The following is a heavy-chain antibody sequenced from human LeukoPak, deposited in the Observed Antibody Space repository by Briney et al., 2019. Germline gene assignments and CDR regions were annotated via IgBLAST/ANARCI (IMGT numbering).Heavy chain of an antibody. CDR3: ARGPYSSNWYVDY. D-gene: IGHD6-13*01. J-gene: IGHJ4*02. CDR1: GXTLSSYE. V-gene: IGHV3-48*03. CDR2: ISGTGNSI. Sequence: GGSLRLSCAASGXTLSSYEVNWVRLAPGKGVEGILYISGTGNSIYYADSVKSRFTISRDSAKNSLYLQMNSLRAEDTAVYYCARGPYSSNWYVDYWGQGTLVTVA.